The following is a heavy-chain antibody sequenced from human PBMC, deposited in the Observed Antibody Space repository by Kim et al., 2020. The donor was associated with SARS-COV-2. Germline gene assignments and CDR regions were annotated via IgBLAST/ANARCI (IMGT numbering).Heavy chain of an antibody. CDR1: GYTFTSYG. V-gene: IGHV1-18*04. CDR2: ISAYNGNT. D-gene: IGHD2-15*01. CDR3: ARVVYSEGTNWFDP. Sequence: ASVKVSCKASGYTFTSYGISWVRQAPGQGLEWMGWISAYNGNTNYAQKLQGRVTMTTDTSTSTAYMELRSLRSDDTAVYYCARVVYSEGTNWFDPWGQGTLFTVSS. J-gene: IGHJ5*02.